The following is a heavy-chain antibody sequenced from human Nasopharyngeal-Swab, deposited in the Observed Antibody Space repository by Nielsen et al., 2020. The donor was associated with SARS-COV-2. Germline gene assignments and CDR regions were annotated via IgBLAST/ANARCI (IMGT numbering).Heavy chain of an antibody. V-gene: IGHV3-7*03. J-gene: IGHJ6*02. D-gene: IGHD1-7*01. CDR3: AREGYNWNSGSPYGMDV. Sequence: GGSLRLSCAASGFTFSSYWMGWVRQAPGKGLEWVANIKQDGSEKYYVDSVKGRFTISRDNAKNSLYLQMNSLRAEDTAVYYCAREGYNWNSGSPYGMDVWGQGTTVTVSS. CDR2: IKQDGSEK. CDR1: GFTFSSYW.